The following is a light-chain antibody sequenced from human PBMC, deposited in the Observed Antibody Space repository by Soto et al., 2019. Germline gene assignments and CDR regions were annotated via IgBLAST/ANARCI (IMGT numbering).Light chain of an antibody. J-gene: IGKJ5*01. CDR1: QSIGTK. CDR3: QEYNRWTSIT. CDR2: GAS. V-gene: IGKV3-15*01. Sequence: EIVMTQSPVTLSVSPGERAILSCSASQSIGTKVAWYQQRPGQAPRLLIYGASTRATDIPARFSGSGSVTEFTLAISSLQAEDFAVYYCQEYNRWTSITFGQGTRL.